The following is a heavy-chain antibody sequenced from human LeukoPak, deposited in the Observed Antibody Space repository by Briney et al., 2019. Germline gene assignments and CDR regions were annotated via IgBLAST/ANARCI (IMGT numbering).Heavy chain of an antibody. D-gene: IGHD6-13*01. CDR2: IWPLGNEK. Sequence: PGGSLRLSCEASGFTLITDWMSWVRQAPGKGLEWVAHIWPLGNEKRYVDSVKGRFSISRDNAKNSLDLEMNSLRAEDTAVYYCARLPSSAGAGTFDYWGQGTLVTVSS. V-gene: IGHV3-7*01. CDR3: ARLPSSAGAGTFDY. CDR1: GFTLITDW. J-gene: IGHJ4*02.